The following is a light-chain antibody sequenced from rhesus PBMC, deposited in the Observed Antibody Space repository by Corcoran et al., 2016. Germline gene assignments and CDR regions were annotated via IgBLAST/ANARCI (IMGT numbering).Light chain of an antibody. CDR1: QGISNW. CDR3: QQRNSTPRT. J-gene: IGKJ1*01. CDR2: KAS. Sequence: DIQMTQSPSSLSASVGDRVTITCRARQGISNWLAWYQQKPGKAPKLLIYKASSLQSGVPSRFSGSGSWTEFTLTISSLQPEDFATYSCQQRNSTPRTFGQGTKVEIK. V-gene: IGKV1-21*01.